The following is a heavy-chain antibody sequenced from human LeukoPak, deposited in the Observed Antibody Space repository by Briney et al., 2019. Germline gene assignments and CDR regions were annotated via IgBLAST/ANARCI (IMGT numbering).Heavy chain of an antibody. CDR1: GFTFGSYS. D-gene: IGHD4-17*01. Sequence: PGGSLRLSCAASGFTFGSYSMNWVRQAPGKGLEWVSSISSSSSYIYYADSVKGRFTISRDNAKNSLYLQMNSLRAEDTAVYYCARITEDYGDSYDYWGQGTLVTVSS. CDR3: ARITEDYGDSYDY. J-gene: IGHJ4*02. CDR2: ISSSSSYI. V-gene: IGHV3-21*01.